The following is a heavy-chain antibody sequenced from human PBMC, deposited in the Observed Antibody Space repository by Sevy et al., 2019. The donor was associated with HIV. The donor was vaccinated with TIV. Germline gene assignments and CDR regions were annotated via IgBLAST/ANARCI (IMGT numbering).Heavy chain of an antibody. V-gene: IGHV1-46*01. CDR1: GYTFTTD. Sequence: ASVKVSCKASGYTFTTDIHWVRQAPGQGLEWMGNINPRGGRTSYAQKFYGRVTMTRDTSTYTVYMELSSLRSEDTAIYYCATGREYYEGNSGYFDYWGQGTLVTVSS. CDR3: ATGREYYEGNSGYFDY. D-gene: IGHD3-3*01. J-gene: IGHJ4*02. CDR2: INPRGGRT.